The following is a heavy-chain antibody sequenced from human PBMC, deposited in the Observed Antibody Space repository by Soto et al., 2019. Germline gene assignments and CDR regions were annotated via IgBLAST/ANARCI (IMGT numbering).Heavy chain of an antibody. Sequence: GESLKISCQCSGYTFSNFWVGWVRQLPGQGLEWMGIIYPGDHETRYSPSFHGKVTISAEKSINTAYLQWNSLEASDSAFYFCASSTRRSRYFDHWGQGDLVTVSS. V-gene: IGHV5-51*01. D-gene: IGHD2-2*01. CDR1: GYTFSNFW. CDR2: IYPGDHET. J-gene: IGHJ4*02. CDR3: ASSTRRSRYFDH.